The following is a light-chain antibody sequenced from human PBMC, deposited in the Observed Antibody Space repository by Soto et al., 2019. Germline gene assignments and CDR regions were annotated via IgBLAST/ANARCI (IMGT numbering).Light chain of an antibody. CDR2: DAS. CDR1: QSVSSY. J-gene: IGKJ4*01. CDR3: LQRSSWPLT. Sequence: EIVLTQSPATLSLSPGERATLSCRASQSVSSYLAWYQKKPGQAPRLLIYDASNRATGIPARFSGSGSGTDFTLTISSLEPEDFAVYYCLQRSSWPLTFGGGTKVEIK. V-gene: IGKV3-11*01.